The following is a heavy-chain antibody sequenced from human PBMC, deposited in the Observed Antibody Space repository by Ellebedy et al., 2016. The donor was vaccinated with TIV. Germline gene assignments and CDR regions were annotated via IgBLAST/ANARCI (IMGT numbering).Heavy chain of an antibody. CDR2: IIPIFGTA. Sequence: ASVTVSCKASGGTFSNYIISWVRQAPGQGLEWMGGIIPIFGTANYAQKFQGRVTITADESTSTAYVELSSLRSEDTAVYYCARAHSSGYYANWFDPWGQGTLVTVSS. V-gene: IGHV1-69*13. CDR3: ARAHSSGYYANWFDP. CDR1: GGTFSNYI. J-gene: IGHJ5*02. D-gene: IGHD3-22*01.